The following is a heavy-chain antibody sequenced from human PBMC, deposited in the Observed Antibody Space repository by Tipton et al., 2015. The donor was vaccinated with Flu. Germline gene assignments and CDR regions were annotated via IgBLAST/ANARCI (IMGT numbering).Heavy chain of an antibody. Sequence: QLVQSGGGVVQPGGSLRLSCAASRFTFSSYGMHWVRQAPGRGLEWVSTISATGETTNYVESVEGRFTVSRDNSKNMLYLQMNSLRADDTAMYYCTRGTTVVPPRYFDYWGQGTLVTVSS. J-gene: IGHJ4*02. D-gene: IGHD4-23*01. CDR3: TRGTTVVPPRYFDY. CDR2: ISATGETT. V-gene: IGHV3-NL1*01. CDR1: RFTFSSYG.